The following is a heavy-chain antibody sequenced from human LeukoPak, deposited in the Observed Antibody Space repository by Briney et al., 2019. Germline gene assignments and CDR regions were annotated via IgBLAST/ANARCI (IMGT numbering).Heavy chain of an antibody. CDR3: ARGYVDTAMEYYFDY. V-gene: IGHV1-18*04. CDR1: GYTFTSYG. Sequence: ASVKVSCKASGYTFTSYGISWVRQAPGQGLEWMGWIGAYNGNTNYAQKLQGRVTMTTDTSTSTAYMELRSLRSDDTAVYYCARGYVDTAMEYYFDYWGQGTLVTVSS. CDR2: IGAYNGNT. D-gene: IGHD5-18*01. J-gene: IGHJ4*02.